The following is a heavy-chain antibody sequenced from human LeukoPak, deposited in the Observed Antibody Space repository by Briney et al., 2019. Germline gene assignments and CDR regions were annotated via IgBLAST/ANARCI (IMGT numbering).Heavy chain of an antibody. CDR1: GGSFSGYY. V-gene: IGHV3-11*01. J-gene: IGHJ4*02. CDR2: ISSSGSTI. Sequence: LSLTCAVYGGSFSGYYWSWIRQPPGKGLEWVSYISSSGSTIYYADSVKGRFTISRDNAKDSLYLQMNSLRAEDTAVYYCARVGGLGSFDYWGQGTLVTVSS. D-gene: IGHD2-15*01. CDR3: ARVGGLGSFDY.